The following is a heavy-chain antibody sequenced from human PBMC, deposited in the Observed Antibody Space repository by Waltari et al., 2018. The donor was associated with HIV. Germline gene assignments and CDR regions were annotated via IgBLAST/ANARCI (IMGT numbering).Heavy chain of an antibody. CDR3: ARVGYYDSSGYDY. CDR1: GGSFSGYY. Sequence: QVQLQQWGAGLLKPSETLSLTCAVYGGSFSGYYWSWIRQPPGKGLEWIGEINHSGSTNYNPSLKSRVTISVDTSKNQFSLKLSSVTAADTAVYYCARVGYYDSSGYDYWGQGTLVTVSS. D-gene: IGHD3-22*01. J-gene: IGHJ4*02. V-gene: IGHV4-34*01. CDR2: INHSGST.